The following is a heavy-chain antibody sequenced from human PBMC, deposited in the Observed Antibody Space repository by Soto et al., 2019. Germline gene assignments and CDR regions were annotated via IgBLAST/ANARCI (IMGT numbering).Heavy chain of an antibody. CDR1: GFSLSTSGVG. V-gene: IGHV2-5*02. CDR3: AHISSSHTTFDY. Sequence: QITLKESGPTLVKPTQTLTLTCTFSGFSLSTSGVGVDWIRQPPGKALEWLALIFWDDDKRYNPSLKSRLTITKHSSNNQVVLTMTNMDPVDTATYYCAHISSSHTTFDYWGQGTLVTVSS. J-gene: IGHJ4*02. D-gene: IGHD6-6*01. CDR2: IFWDDDK.